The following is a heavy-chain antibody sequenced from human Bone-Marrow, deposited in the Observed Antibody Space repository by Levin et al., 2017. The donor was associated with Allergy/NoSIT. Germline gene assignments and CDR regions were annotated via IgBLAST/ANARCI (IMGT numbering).Heavy chain of an antibody. Sequence: GGSLRLSCAASGFTFSEYFMHWVRQAPGKGLEWVAGISYDGINKTYADSVRGRFTISRDNSKNTLFLQMNSLRTADTAVYYCARDFSRNFFDTWGQGTLVTVSS. V-gene: IGHV3-30*04. CDR3: ARDFSRNFFDT. CDR1: GFTFSEYF. CDR2: ISYDGINK. J-gene: IGHJ4*02.